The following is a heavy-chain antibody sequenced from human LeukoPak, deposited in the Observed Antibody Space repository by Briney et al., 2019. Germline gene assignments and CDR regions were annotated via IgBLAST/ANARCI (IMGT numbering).Heavy chain of an antibody. Sequence: SETLSLTCAVSGGSISSGGYSWSWIRQPPGKGLEWIGYINHSGSTNYNPSLKSRVTISVDTSKNQFSLKLSSVTAADTAVYYCARGPRYCSSTSCQRIMPRNYGMDVWGQGTTVTVSS. CDR2: INHSGST. CDR1: GGSISSGGYS. CDR3: ARGPRYCSSTSCQRIMPRNYGMDV. V-gene: IGHV4-30-2*01. J-gene: IGHJ6*02. D-gene: IGHD2-2*01.